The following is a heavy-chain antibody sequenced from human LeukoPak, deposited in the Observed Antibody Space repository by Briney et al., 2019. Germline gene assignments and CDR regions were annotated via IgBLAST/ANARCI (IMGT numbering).Heavy chain of an antibody. V-gene: IGHV3-30-3*01. CDR3: ARDLQDIVVVPAAPYYYYGMDV. Sequence: PGRSLRLSCAASGFTFSSYAMHWGRQAPGKGLERVAVISYDGSNKYYADSVKGRFSISRDNSKTTLYLQMNSLRAEDTAVYYCARDLQDIVVVPAAPYYYYGMDVWGQGTTVTVSS. J-gene: IGHJ6*02. CDR2: ISYDGSNK. D-gene: IGHD2-2*01. CDR1: GFTFSSYA.